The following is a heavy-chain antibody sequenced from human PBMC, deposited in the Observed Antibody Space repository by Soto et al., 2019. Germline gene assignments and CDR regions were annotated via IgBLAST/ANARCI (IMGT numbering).Heavy chain of an antibody. V-gene: IGHV3-9*01. Sequence: EVQLVESGGGLVQPGRSLRLSCAASGFTFDDYAMHWVRQAPGKGLEWVSGISWNSGSIGYADSVKGRFTISRDNAKNSLYLQMNSLRAEDTALYYCAKVGGRDYDFWSGLHYFDYWCQRTLVTVS. D-gene: IGHD3-3*01. CDR1: GFTFDDYA. CDR2: ISWNSGSI. J-gene: IGHJ4*02. CDR3: AKVGGRDYDFWSGLHYFDY.